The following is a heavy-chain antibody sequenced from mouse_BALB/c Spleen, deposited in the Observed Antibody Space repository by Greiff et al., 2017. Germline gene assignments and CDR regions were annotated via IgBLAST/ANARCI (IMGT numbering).Heavy chain of an antibody. D-gene: IGHD4-1*01. V-gene: IGHV5-12-1*01. Sequence: EVKVVESGGGLVKPGGSLKLSCAASGFAFSSYDMSWVRQTPEKRLEWVAYISSGGGSTYYPDTVKGRFTISRDNAKNTLYLQMSSLKSEDTAMYYCARQGTAYYFDYWGQGTTLTVSS. J-gene: IGHJ2*01. CDR1: GFAFSSYD. CDR3: ARQGTAYYFDY. CDR2: ISSGGGST.